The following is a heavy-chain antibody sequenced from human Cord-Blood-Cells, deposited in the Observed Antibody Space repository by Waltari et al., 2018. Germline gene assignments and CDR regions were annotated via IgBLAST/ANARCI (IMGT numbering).Heavy chain of an antibody. CDR2: IYSGGST. D-gene: IGHD5-18*01. Sequence: EVQLVETGGGLIQTGGSLRLSCAASGFPVSSNYMSWVCAAPGKGLEWVSVIYSGGSTYYADSVKGRFTISRDNSKNTLYLQMNSLRAEDTAVYYCARSTRNTAMARDAFDIWGQRTMVTVSS. V-gene: IGHV3-53*02. J-gene: IGHJ3*02. CDR3: ARSTRNTAMARDAFDI. CDR1: GFPVSSNY.